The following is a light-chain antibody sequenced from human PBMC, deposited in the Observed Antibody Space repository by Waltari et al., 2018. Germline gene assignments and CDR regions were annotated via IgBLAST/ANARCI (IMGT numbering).Light chain of an antibody. Sequence: EIVLTQSPGTLSLSPGERATLSCRASQSVGRTLAWYQQRPGQAPRLLMYGASSRAANIPDRFAGSGSGTDFSLTINRLEPEDFAVYYCQHYLRLPVSFGQGTKVESK. V-gene: IGKV3-20*01. CDR3: QHYLRLPVS. CDR2: GAS. J-gene: IGKJ1*01. CDR1: QSVGRT.